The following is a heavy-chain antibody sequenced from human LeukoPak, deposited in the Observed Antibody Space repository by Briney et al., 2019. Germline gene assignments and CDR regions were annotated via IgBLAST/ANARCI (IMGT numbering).Heavy chain of an antibody. J-gene: IGHJ4*02. CDR3: AKDRRLPWDYFDS. V-gene: IGHV3-23*01. CDR2: IDGSGGST. CDR1: GFTFSSYA. Sequence: GGSLRLSCVASGFTFSSYAMSWFRQAPGRGLEWVSAIDGSGGSTYYADSVKGRFTISRDNSKNTLYLQMNSLRAEDTAIYYCAKDRRLPWDYFDSWGQGTLVTVSS. D-gene: IGHD5-12*01.